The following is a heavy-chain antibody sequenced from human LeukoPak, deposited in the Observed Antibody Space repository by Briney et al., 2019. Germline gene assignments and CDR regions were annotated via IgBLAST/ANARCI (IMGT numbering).Heavy chain of an antibody. CDR1: GFTFSSYA. CDR3: ARHHSDRGDTDYYYYYYMDV. CDR2: ISTSGGTT. Sequence: PGGSLRLSCAASGFTFSSYAMSWVRQAPGKGLEWVSAISTSGGTTYYADSVKGRFTISRDNSKNTLYLQMNSLRAEDTALYYCARHHSDRGDTDYYYYYYMDVWGKGTTVTVSS. J-gene: IGHJ6*03. D-gene: IGHD4-17*01. V-gene: IGHV3-23*01.